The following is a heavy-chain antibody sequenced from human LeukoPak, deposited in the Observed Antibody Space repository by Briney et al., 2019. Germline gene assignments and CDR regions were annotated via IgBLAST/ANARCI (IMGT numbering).Heavy chain of an antibody. V-gene: IGHV4-4*02. CDR2: IYHSGST. Sequence: PSETLSLTCAVSGGSISSSNWWSWVRQPQGKGLEWIGEIYHSGSTNYNPSLKSRVTISVDKSKNQFSLKLSSVTAADTAVYYCARGVYSSSWYYFDYWGQGTLVTVSS. J-gene: IGHJ4*02. D-gene: IGHD6-13*01. CDR3: ARGVYSSSWYYFDY. CDR1: GGSISSSNW.